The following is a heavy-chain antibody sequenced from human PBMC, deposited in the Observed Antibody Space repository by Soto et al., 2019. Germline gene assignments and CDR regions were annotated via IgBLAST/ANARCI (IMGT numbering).Heavy chain of an antibody. CDR1: GFTFSTFW. V-gene: IGHV3-7*01. Sequence: GGSLRLSCAASGFTFSTFWMSWFRQAPGKGLEWVANIKPGGSEKYYVDSVKGRLTISRDDANKSLYLQMNSLRVEDTAMYYCARNPWGVAGTDYWGQGTLVTVSS. CDR2: IKPGGSEK. D-gene: IGHD6-19*01. J-gene: IGHJ4*02. CDR3: ARNPWGVAGTDY.